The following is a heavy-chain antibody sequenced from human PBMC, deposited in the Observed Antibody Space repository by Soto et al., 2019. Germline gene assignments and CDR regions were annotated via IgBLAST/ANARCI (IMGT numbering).Heavy chain of an antibody. J-gene: IGHJ5*02. V-gene: IGHV1-18*01. D-gene: IGHD3-3*01. CDR2: ISAYNGNT. Sequence: QVQLVQSGAEVKKPGASVKVSCKASGYTFTSYGISWVRQAAGQGLEWMGWISAYNGNTNYAQKLQVRVTMTTDTSTNTGYMELRSLRSDHTAVYYCARHQLYYDFWSDPVGWFDPWGQGTLVTVSS. CDR1: GYTFTSYG. CDR3: ARHQLYYDFWSDPVGWFDP.